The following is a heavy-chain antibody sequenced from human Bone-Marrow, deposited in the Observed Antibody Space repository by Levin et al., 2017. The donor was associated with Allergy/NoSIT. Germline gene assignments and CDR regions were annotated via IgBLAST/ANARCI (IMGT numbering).Heavy chain of an antibody. CDR2: ISSDGNNK. Sequence: PGGSLRLSCAASGFSFNNYAMYWVRQAPGKGLEWVGVISSDGNNKYYADSVKGRLTISRDNSKNTLYLQMNSLRAEDTAVYNCARDGGDYGTFDYWGQGTLVTVSS. D-gene: IGHD4-17*01. CDR1: GFSFNNYA. V-gene: IGHV3-30-3*01. J-gene: IGHJ4*02. CDR3: ARDGGDYGTFDY.